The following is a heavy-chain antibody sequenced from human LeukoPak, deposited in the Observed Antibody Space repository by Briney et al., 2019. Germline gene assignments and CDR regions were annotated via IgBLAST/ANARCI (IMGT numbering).Heavy chain of an antibody. CDR1: GGSISSGGYY. CDR2: INHSGST. V-gene: IGHV4-39*07. D-gene: IGHD6-13*01. Sequence: PSETLSLTCTVSGGSISSGGYYWSWIRQPPGKGLEWIGEINHSGSTNYNPSLKSRVTISVDTSKNQFSLKLSSVTAADTAVYYCARVTPPRYSSSWYPPYNQYLAGVYFDYWGQGTLVTVSS. CDR3: ARVTPPRYSSSWYPPYNQYLAGVYFDY. J-gene: IGHJ4*02.